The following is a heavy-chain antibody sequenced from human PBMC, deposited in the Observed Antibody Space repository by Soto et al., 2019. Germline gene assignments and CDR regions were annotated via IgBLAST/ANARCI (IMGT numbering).Heavy chain of an antibody. V-gene: IGHV3-23*01. Sequence: EVQLLESGGGLVQPGGSLRLSCAASGFTFSSYAMSWVSQAPGKGLEWVSAISGSGGSTYYADSVKGRFTISRDNSKNTLYLQMNSLRAEDTAVYYCAKGTKVVPAAMYYYGMDVWGQGTTVTVSS. CDR3: AKGTKVVPAAMYYYGMDV. CDR2: ISGSGGST. J-gene: IGHJ6*02. CDR1: GFTFSSYA. D-gene: IGHD2-2*01.